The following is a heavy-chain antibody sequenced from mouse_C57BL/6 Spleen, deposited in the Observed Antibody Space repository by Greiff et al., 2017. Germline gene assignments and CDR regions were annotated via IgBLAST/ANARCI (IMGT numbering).Heavy chain of an antibody. CDR1: GYTFTSYT. D-gene: IGHD1-1*01. V-gene: IGHV1-4*01. J-gene: IGHJ2*01. Sequence: QVQLKESGAELARPGASVKMSCKASGYTFTSYTMHWVKRRPGQGLEWIGYINPSRGYTKYNQKFKDKATLASDKSSSKAYMQLSSLTSEDSAVYYCARYYGSSYDYFDYWGQGTTLTVSS. CDR3: ARYYGSSYDYFDY. CDR2: INPSRGYT.